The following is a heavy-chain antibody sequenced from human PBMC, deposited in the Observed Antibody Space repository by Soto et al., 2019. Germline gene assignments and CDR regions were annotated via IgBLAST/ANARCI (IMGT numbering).Heavy chain of an antibody. D-gene: IGHD6-19*01. CDR2: IKQEGSEN. V-gene: IGHV3-7*03. CDR1: SFTFSSYW. CDR3: ERDGPFLSVAAPAFQYAMDV. Sequence: DVRLVESGGGLVQPGGSMRLSCAASSFTFSSYWLSWVRQAPGKGLEWVATIKQEGSENYYVDSVKGRFTISRDNDKNSLYLQMSSLRADDTAVYYCERDGPFLSVAAPAFQYAMDVRGQVNTVTVS. J-gene: IGHJ6*02.